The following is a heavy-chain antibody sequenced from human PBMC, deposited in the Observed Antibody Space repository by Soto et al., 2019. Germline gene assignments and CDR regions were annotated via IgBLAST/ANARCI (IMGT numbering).Heavy chain of an antibody. V-gene: IGHV3-74*01. Sequence: EVQLVESGAGLAQPGGSLRLSCAASGFTLSSHWIHWVRQAPGKGLVWVSRINGDGSSTTYADSVKGRFTISKDNAKNTLYLQMNSLRVEDTAVYYGARSRDGYNLFGDCWGQGSLVTVSP. CDR1: GFTLSSHW. CDR2: INGDGSST. CDR3: ARSRDGYNLFGDC. D-gene: IGHD5-12*01. J-gene: IGHJ4*02.